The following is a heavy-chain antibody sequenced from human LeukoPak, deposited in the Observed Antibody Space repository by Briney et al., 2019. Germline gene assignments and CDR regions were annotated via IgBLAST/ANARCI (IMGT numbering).Heavy chain of an antibody. D-gene: IGHD6-6*01. Sequence: PGGSLRLSCAASGFTFSSYAMSWVRQAPGKGLEWVSAISGSGGSTYYADSVKGRFTISRDNSKNTLYLQMNSLRAEDTAVYYCARSVGHSSSNWFDPWGQGTLVTVSS. V-gene: IGHV3-23*01. J-gene: IGHJ5*02. CDR3: ARSVGHSSSNWFDP. CDR2: ISGSGGST. CDR1: GFTFSSYA.